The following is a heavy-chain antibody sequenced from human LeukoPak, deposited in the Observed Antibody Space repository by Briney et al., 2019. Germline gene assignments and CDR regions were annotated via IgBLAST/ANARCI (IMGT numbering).Heavy chain of an antibody. V-gene: IGHV4-61*02. CDR3: ARDVYAGGAVYWFDP. Sequence: PSQTLSLTXTVSGGPISSGNYFWSWIRQPAGKGLEWIGRIYTTGSTNYNPSLKSRVTISVDTSKNQFSLNLSSVTAADTAVYYCARDVYAGGAVYWFDPWGQGTLVTVSS. CDR1: GGPISSGNYF. CDR2: IYTTGST. J-gene: IGHJ5*02. D-gene: IGHD3-16*01.